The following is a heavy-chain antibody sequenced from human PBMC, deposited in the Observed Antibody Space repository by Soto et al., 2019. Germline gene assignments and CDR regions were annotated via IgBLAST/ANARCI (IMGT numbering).Heavy chain of an antibody. CDR2: INPSGGST. CDR1: GYTFTSYY. CDR3: ARGGRDYDSSGYYEPHFDY. D-gene: IGHD3-22*01. Sequence: ASVKVSCKASGYTFTSYYMHWVRQAPGQGLEWMGIINPSGGSTSYAQKFQGRVTMTRDTSTSTVYMELSSLRSEDTAMYYCARGGRDYDSSGYYEPHFDYWGQGTLVTVSS. V-gene: IGHV1-46*01. J-gene: IGHJ4*02.